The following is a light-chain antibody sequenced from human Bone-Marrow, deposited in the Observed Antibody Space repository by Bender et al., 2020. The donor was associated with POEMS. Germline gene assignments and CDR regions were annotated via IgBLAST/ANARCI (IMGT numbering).Light chain of an antibody. J-gene: IGLJ3*02. CDR1: TSDVGVYNY. CDR2: EVD. CDR3: SSYTVSSTWV. Sequence: QSALTQPASVSGSPGQSITISCTGTTSDVGVYNYVSWYQQHPGKAPKLIIYEVDNRPSGVTHRFSGSKSGNTASLTISGLQAEDEADYYCSSYTVSSTWVFGGGTKLTVL. V-gene: IGLV2-14*01.